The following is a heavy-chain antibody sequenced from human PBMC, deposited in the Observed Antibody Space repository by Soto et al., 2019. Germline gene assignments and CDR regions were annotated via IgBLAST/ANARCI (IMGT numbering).Heavy chain of an antibody. CDR1: GGSISSYY. V-gene: IGHV4-59*01. D-gene: IGHD3-16*02. CDR3: AGPPLTFGGVIVDFDY. CDR2: IYYSGST. Sequence: QVQLQESGPGLVKPSETLSLTCTVSGGSISSYYWSWIRQPPGKGLEWIGYIYYSGSTNYNPSLMSRVTIPGDTSRTQFPLRLSSVTAAATAVYYCAGPPLTFGGVIVDFDYWGQGTLVTVSS. J-gene: IGHJ4*02.